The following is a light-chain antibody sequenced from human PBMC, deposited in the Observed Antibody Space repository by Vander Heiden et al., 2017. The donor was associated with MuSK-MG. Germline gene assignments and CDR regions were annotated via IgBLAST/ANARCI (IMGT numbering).Light chain of an antibody. CDR1: QSVSSY. J-gene: IGKJ5*01. CDR3: RQRGDSHT. CDR2: DSS. Sequence: EVVFTQSPVTLSLSPGERATLSCRASQSVSSYLAWYQQKPGQAPRLLIYDSSTTATGIPDRFSGTGSGTDFTLTSIGPEHEDFAVYYWRQRGDSHTFGQGTRLEIK. V-gene: IGKV3-11*01.